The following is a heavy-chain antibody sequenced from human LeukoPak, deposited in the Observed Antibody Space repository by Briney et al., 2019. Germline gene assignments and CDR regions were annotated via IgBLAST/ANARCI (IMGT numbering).Heavy chain of an antibody. J-gene: IGHJ4*02. CDR1: GFTFSSYA. V-gene: IGHV3-23*01. Sequence: PGRSLRLSCAASGFTFSSYAMSWVRQAPGKGLEWVSAISGSGGSTYYADSVKGRFTISRDNSKNTLYLQMNSLRAEDTAVYYCAKAPSSGSWYYFDYWGQGTLVTVSS. CDR3: AKAPSSGSWYYFDY. D-gene: IGHD6-13*01. CDR2: ISGSGGST.